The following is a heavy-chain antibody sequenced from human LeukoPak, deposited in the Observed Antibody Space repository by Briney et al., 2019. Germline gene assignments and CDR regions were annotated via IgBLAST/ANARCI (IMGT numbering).Heavy chain of an antibody. CDR1: GFTFSTYP. CDR3: AKRPLVGAAYYSLMATPFDD. V-gene: IGHV3-23*01. D-gene: IGHD3-9*01. Sequence: PGGSLRLSCAASGFTFSTYPMSWLRQAPGKGLEWGSALSGSGGSTYYADSVKGRFTISRDNSKSTLCLQMNSLSAEDTAVYYCAKRPLVGAAYYSLMATPFDDWGQGTLVTVSS. J-gene: IGHJ4*02. CDR2: LSGSGGST.